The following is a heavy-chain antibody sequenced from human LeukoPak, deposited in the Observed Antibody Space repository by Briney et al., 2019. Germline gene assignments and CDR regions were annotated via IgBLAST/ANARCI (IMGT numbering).Heavy chain of an antibody. CDR3: ASSIAAAGTGLDY. CDR2: ISGSGGST. J-gene: IGHJ4*02. D-gene: IGHD6-13*01. CDR1: GFTFSSYA. Sequence: GGSLRLSCAASGFTFSSYAMSWVRQAPGKGLEWVSAISGSGGSTYYADSVKGRLTISRDNSRNTLYLQMNSLRAEDTAVYYCASSIAAAGTGLDYWGQGTLVTVSS. V-gene: IGHV3-23*01.